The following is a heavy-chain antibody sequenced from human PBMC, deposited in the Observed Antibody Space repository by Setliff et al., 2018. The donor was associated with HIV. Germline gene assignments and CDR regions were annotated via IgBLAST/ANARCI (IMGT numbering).Heavy chain of an antibody. CDR2: MYYSGNT. CDR1: GVSISNYY. D-gene: IGHD3-3*01. Sequence: SETLSLTCTVPGVSISNYYWGWIRQPPGKGLEWIGYMYYSGNTNYNPSLKSRVTISVDTSKSQFSLKLNSVTAADTAVYYCARDQSDWFYWGQGTLVTVSS. V-gene: IGHV4-59*01. J-gene: IGHJ4*02. CDR3: ARDQSDWFY.